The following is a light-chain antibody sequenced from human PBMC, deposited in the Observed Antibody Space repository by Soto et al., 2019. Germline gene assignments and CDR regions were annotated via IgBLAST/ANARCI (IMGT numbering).Light chain of an antibody. Sequence: EIVLTQSPGTLSLSPGERVTLSCRASQRVSSNYLAWYQQKHGQAPRLLIYSASSRATGIPDRFSGSGSGTDFTLTINRLEPEDFAVYYCQQYGGSPRVTFGGGTKVEIK. CDR1: QRVSSNY. V-gene: IGKV3-20*01. CDR3: QQYGGSPRVT. CDR2: SAS. J-gene: IGKJ4*01.